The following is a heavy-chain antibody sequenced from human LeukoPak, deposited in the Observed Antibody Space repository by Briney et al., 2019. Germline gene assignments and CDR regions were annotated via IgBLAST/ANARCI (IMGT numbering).Heavy chain of an antibody. J-gene: IGHJ4*02. D-gene: IGHD6-19*01. CDR3: ARGGSGWYGGPVY. CDR2: INPNSGGT. CDR1: GGTFSSYA. V-gene: IGHV1-2*02. Sequence: ASVKVSCKASGGTFSSYAISWVRQAPGQGLEWMGWINPNSGGTNYAQKFQGRVTMTRDTSISTAYMELSRLRSDDTAVYYCARGGSGWYGGPVYWGQGTLVTVSS.